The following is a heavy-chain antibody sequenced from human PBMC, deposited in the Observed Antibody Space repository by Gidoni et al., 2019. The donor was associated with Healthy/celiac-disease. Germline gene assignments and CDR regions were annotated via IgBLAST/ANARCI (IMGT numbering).Heavy chain of an antibody. V-gene: IGHV4-34*01. CDR2: INHSGST. CDR1: GGSFSGYY. Sequence: QVQLQQWGAGLLKPSETLSLTCAVYGGSFSGYYWSWIRQPPGNGLDWIGEINHSGSTHYNPSLKSRVTISVDTSKNLVSLKLSSVTAADTAVYYCAREVCIVVVPAGRFDPWGQGTLVTVSS. D-gene: IGHD2-2*01. CDR3: AREVCIVVVPAGRFDP. J-gene: IGHJ5*02.